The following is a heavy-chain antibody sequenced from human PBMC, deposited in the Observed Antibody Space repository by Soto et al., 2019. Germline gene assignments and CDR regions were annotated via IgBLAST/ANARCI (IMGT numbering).Heavy chain of an antibody. D-gene: IGHD7-27*01. V-gene: IGHV1-8*01. J-gene: IGHJ4*02. CDR2: MNPDSGNT. Sequence: QVQLVQSGAEVKKPGASVKVSCKASGYTFTNYDINWVRQAPGQGLEWMGWMNPDSGNTGYAQKFQGSVTMTRNTSISTGYMELSSLRSEDTAVYYCARVHMGTHYFDYWGQGPLVTVTS. CDR1: GYTFTNYD. CDR3: ARVHMGTHYFDY.